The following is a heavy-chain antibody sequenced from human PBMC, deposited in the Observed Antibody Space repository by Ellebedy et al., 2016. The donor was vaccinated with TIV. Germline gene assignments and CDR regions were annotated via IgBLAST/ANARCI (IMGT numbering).Heavy chain of an antibody. CDR1: GYTFTGYY. CDR3: ARCPSSSWYGVGGY. CDR2: INPNSGGT. Sequence: ASVKVSCKASGYTFTGYYMHWVRQAPGQGLEWMGWINPNSGGTNYAPKFQGRVTMTRDTSISPAYMELSRLRSDDTAVYYCARCPSSSWYGVGGYWGQGTLVTVSS. V-gene: IGHV1-2*02. D-gene: IGHD6-13*01. J-gene: IGHJ4*02.